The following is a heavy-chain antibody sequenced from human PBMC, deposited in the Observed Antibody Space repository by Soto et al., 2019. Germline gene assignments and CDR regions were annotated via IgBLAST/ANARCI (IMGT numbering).Heavy chain of an antibody. CDR1: GFVFADYG. V-gene: IGHV3-30*18. Sequence: LRLSCAASGFVFADYGVHWVRQAPGKGLEWVAVISFDGTNKFYADSVKGRFTISRDNSNNTLYLQMSSLRTEDTAVYYCAKDTLYPVVSYFYYGLGVWGQGTTVTVSS. CDR2: ISFDGTNK. D-gene: IGHD3-10*01. CDR3: AKDTLYPVVSYFYYGLGV. J-gene: IGHJ6*02.